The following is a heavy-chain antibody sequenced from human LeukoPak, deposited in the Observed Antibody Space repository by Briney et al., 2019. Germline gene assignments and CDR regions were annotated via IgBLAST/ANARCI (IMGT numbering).Heavy chain of an antibody. V-gene: IGHV4-59*08. J-gene: IGHJ6*03. Sequence: SETLSLTCTVSGGSISSYYWSWIRQPPGKGLEGIGYIYYSGSTNYNPSLKSRVTISVDTSKNQFSLKLSSVAAADTAVYYCARCWGEVAAQKYYYYYMDVWGKGTPVTVSS. D-gene: IGHD2-15*01. CDR3: ARCWGEVAAQKYYYYYMDV. CDR2: IYYSGST. CDR1: GGSISSYY.